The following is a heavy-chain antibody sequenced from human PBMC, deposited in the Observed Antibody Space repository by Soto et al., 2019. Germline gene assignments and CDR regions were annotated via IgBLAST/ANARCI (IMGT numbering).Heavy chain of an antibody. CDR2: INSDGSRT. V-gene: IGHV3-74*01. Sequence: GGSLRLSCAASGFTFTDYWTHWVRQAPGKGLVWVSRINSDGSRTSYADSVTGRFTISRDNAKNTLYLQMNSLRVEDTALYYCTRETYRGFYFDYWGQGTLVTVSS. D-gene: IGHD4-4*01. J-gene: IGHJ4*02. CDR1: GFTFTDYW. CDR3: TRETYRGFYFDY.